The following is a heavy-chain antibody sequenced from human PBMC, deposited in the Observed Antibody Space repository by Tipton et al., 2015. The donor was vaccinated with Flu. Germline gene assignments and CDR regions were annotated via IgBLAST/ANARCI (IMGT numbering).Heavy chain of an antibody. Sequence: SLRLSCAASGFTFSTYWMSWVRQAPGKGLEWVANIKQGGDEKYYVDSVKGRFTISRDNPKNSLYLQMNSLRAEDTAVYYCTRAEDIAYNWFDPWGQGTLVTVSS. D-gene: IGHD2-15*01. J-gene: IGHJ5*02. CDR2: IKQGGDEK. V-gene: IGHV3-7*01. CDR3: TRAEDIAYNWFDP. CDR1: GFTFSTYW.